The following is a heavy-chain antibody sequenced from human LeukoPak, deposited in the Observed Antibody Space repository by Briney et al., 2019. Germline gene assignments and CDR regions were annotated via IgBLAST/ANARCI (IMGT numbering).Heavy chain of an antibody. CDR1: GFTFSSYS. J-gene: IGHJ4*02. V-gene: IGHV3-21*01. CDR3: ATRYYYGPGSYPFDY. D-gene: IGHD3-10*01. Sequence: GGSLRLSCAASGFTFSSYSMNWVRQAPGKGLEWVSSISSSSYIYYADSVKGRFTISRDNAKNSLYLQMNSLRAEDTAVYYCATRYYYGPGSYPFDYWGQGTLVTVSS. CDR2: ISSSSYI.